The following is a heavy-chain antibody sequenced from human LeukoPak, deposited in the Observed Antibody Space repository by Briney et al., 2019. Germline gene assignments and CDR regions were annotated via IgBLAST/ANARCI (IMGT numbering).Heavy chain of an antibody. CDR2: ISSSSSTI. D-gene: IGHD6-13*01. J-gene: IGHJ3*02. V-gene: IGHV3-48*02. CDR1: GLTVSSYG. CDR3: ARERDSSSWYAFDI. Sequence: PGESLRLSCGASGLTVSSYGMSWVRQAPGKGLEWVSHISSSSSTIYYGDSVKGRFTISRDNAKNSLYLQMNSLRDEDTAVYYCARERDSSSWYAFDIWGQGTMVTVSS.